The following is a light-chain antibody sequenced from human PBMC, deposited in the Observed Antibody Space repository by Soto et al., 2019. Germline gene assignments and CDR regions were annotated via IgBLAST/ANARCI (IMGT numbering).Light chain of an antibody. Sequence: EIVLMQSPATLSLSPGERATLSCGASQTISNNFLAWYQQRPGLAPRLLIYDASNRAAGIPDRFSGSGSGTDFTLTISRLEPEDFAVYYCQQFDKLITFGGGTKVEI. J-gene: IGKJ4*01. CDR2: DAS. CDR1: QTISNNF. CDR3: QQFDKLIT. V-gene: IGKV3D-20*01.